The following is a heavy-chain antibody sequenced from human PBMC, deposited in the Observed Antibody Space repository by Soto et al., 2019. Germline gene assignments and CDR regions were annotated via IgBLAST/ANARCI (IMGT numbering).Heavy chain of an antibody. CDR2: IYYSGST. J-gene: IGHJ4*02. Sequence: QLQLQESGPGLVKPSETLSLTCTVSGGSISSSSYYWGWIRQPPGKGLEWIGSIYYSGSTYYNPSLKSRVTISVDTSTNPLSLNLSSVPAADTDVDYCAIQGYSSGWYADYWGQGTLVTVSS. CDR1: GGSISSSSYY. D-gene: IGHD6-19*01. CDR3: AIQGYSSGWYADY. V-gene: IGHV4-39*01.